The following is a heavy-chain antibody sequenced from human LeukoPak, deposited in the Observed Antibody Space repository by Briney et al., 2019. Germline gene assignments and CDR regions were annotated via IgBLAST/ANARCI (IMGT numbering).Heavy chain of an antibody. Sequence: ASVKVSCKASGYTFTSYDINWVRQAPGQGLEWMGWMNPNSGNTGYAQKFQDRVTMTRTTYIGTAYMELSSLRSEDTAVYYCARPISIYDSSGYYPLDYWGQGTLVTVSS. D-gene: IGHD3-22*01. V-gene: IGHV1-8*01. CDR1: GYTFTSYD. CDR2: MNPNSGNT. J-gene: IGHJ4*02. CDR3: ARPISIYDSSGYYPLDY.